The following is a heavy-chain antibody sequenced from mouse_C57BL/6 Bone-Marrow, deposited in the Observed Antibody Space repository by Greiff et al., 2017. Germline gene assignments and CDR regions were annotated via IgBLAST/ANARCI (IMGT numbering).Heavy chain of an antibody. CDR3: ARSRPKGFAY. J-gene: IGHJ3*01. CDR2: IYPRSGNT. Sequence: VNVVESGAELARPGASVKLSCKASGYTFTSYGISWVKQRTGQGLEWIGEIYPRSGNTYYNEKFKGKATLTADKSSSTAYMELRSLTSEDSAVYFCARSRPKGFAYWGQGTLVTVSA. V-gene: IGHV1-81*01. CDR1: GYTFTSYG.